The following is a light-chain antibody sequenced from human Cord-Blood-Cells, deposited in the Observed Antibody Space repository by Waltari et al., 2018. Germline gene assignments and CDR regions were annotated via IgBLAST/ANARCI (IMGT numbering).Light chain of an antibody. Sequence: QSALTQPAPVSGSPGQSITISCTGTSSDVGSYNLGSWYQQHPGKAPKLMIYEGSKRPSGVSNRFSGSKSGNTASLTISGLQAEDEADYYCCSYAGSSTYVFGTGTKVTVL. V-gene: IGLV2-23*01. CDR1: SSDVGSYNL. CDR2: EGS. CDR3: CSYAGSSTYV. J-gene: IGLJ1*01.